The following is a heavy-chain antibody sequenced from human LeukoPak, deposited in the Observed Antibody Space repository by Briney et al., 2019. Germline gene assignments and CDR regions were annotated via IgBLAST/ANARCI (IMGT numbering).Heavy chain of an antibody. D-gene: IGHD3-3*01. CDR2: INHSGST. Sequence: SETLSLTCAVYGGSLSGYYWSWIRQPPGKGLEWIGEINHSGSTNYNPSLKSRVTISVDTSKNQFSLKLSSVTAADTAVYYCARGRSAASIPSIWGQGTMVTVSS. V-gene: IGHV4-34*01. CDR3: ARGRSAASIPSI. CDR1: GGSLSGYY. J-gene: IGHJ3*02.